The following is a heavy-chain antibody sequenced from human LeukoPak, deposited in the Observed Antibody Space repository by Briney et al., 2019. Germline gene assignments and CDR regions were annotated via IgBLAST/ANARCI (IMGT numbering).Heavy chain of an antibody. V-gene: IGHV4-34*01. J-gene: IGHJ2*01. CDR1: GGSFSGYY. CDR2: INHSGST. CDR3: ARAYHNWYFDL. D-gene: IGHD2-2*01. Sequence: PSETLSLTCAVYGGSFSGYYWSWIRQPPGKGLEWIGEINHSGSTNYNPSLKSRVTISVDTSKNQFSLKLSSVTAADTALYYCARAYHNWYFDLWGRGTLVTVSS.